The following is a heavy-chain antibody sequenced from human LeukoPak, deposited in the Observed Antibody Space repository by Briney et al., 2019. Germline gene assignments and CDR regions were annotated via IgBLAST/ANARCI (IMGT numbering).Heavy chain of an antibody. V-gene: IGHV1-69*13. Sequence: ASVKVSCKASGGTLSRYAISWVRQAPGQGLEWMGGIIAIFGTANYAQKFQGRVTITADESTGTAYMELSSLRSEDTAVYYCARTESGYDHYFNYWGQGTLVTVTS. J-gene: IGHJ4*02. D-gene: IGHD5-12*01. CDR2: IIAIFGTA. CDR3: ARTESGYDHYFNY. CDR1: GGTLSRYA.